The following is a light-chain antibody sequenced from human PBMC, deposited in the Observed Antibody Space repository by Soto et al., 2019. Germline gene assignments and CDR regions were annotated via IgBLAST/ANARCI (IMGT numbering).Light chain of an antibody. Sequence: DIAMTPSPATLSLSPRERATISCRASQSVSSYLAWYQQKPGQAPRLLLYDASNRATGIPAGFSGSGSGTDFTLTISSLEPEDFAVYYCQQRSNWPLFGGGTKVDI. CDR1: QSVSSY. CDR3: QQRSNWPL. J-gene: IGKJ4*01. V-gene: IGKV3-11*01. CDR2: DAS.